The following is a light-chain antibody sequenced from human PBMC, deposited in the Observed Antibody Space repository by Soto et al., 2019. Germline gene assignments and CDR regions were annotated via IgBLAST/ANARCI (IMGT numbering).Light chain of an antibody. Sequence: EIVMTQTPATLSVSPGETATLSCRASQSVSNNLAWYQQKPGQASKLLISGASTRATGIPARFSGSGSGADFTLPISSLETEDFAVYYCQQRTNWPPTFGGGTKVDMK. V-gene: IGKV3-15*01. CDR3: QQRTNWPPT. CDR2: GAS. J-gene: IGKJ4*01. CDR1: QSVSNN.